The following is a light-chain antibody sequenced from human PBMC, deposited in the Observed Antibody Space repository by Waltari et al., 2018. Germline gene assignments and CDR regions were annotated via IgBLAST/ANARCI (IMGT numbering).Light chain of an antibody. CDR3: SSYAGRNNLGV. CDR1: SSDVGGSNY. CDR2: EVS. J-gene: IGLJ3*02. Sequence: QSALTQPPSASGSPGQSVTIPCPGTSSDVGGSNYVSWYQQHPGEAPKLMIYEVSKRPSGVPGRFSGSKSGNTASLTVSGLQAEDEADYYCSSYAGRNNLGVFGGGTKLTVL. V-gene: IGLV2-8*01.